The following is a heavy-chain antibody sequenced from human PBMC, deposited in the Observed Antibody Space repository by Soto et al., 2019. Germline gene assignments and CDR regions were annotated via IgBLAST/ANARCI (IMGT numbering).Heavy chain of an antibody. D-gene: IGHD5-12*01. CDR2: IHHSGVT. CDR3: TKYSVYALDC. CDR1: GGSVSNNNW. Sequence: QVQLQESGPGLVKPSGTLSLSCAVSGGSVSNNNWWSWVRQSPGNGLEWIGEIHHSGVTSYNPSLVSRAILSVDKSNNDLTLRLNYVTAWDTAVYYCTKYSVYALDCWGLGILVTVSS. V-gene: IGHV4-4*02. J-gene: IGHJ4*02.